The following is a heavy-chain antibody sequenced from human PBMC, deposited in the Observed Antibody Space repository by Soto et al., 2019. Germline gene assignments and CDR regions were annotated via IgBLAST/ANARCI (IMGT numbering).Heavy chain of an antibody. J-gene: IGHJ3*02. CDR2: ISAYNSNT. Sequence: QVQLVQSGGEVKKPGASVKVSCKASGYTFTTYGISWVRQAPGQGLEWMGWISAYNSNTSYAQKLQGRVTMTTDTSTSTAYMELRSLRSDDTAVYYCARVFFRLFAFDIWGQGTMVTVSS. D-gene: IGHD3-22*01. CDR1: GYTFTTYG. CDR3: ARVFFRLFAFDI. V-gene: IGHV1-18*01.